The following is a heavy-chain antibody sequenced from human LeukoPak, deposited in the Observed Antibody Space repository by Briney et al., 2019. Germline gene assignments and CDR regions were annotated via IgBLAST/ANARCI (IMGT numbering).Heavy chain of an antibody. CDR1: GGSISSYY. V-gene: IGHV4-38-2*02. D-gene: IGHD6-13*01. J-gene: IGHJ4*02. CDR2: IYHSGST. Sequence: SETLSLTCTVSGGSISSYYWGWIRQPPGKGLEWIGGIYHSGSTYYNPSLKSRVTISVDTSKNQFSLKLSSVPAADTGVYYCARDRRAIAAAGTFGPWFDYWGQGTLVTVSS. CDR3: ARDRRAIAAAGTFGPWFDY.